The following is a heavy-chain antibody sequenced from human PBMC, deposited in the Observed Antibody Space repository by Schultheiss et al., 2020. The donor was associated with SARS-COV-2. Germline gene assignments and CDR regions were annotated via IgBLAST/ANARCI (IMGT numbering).Heavy chain of an antibody. CDR3: ARAGPYYYYYGMDV. CDR1: GGSISSGSYY. V-gene: IGHV4-61*01. Sequence: SETLSLTCTVSGGSISSGSYYWSWIRQPPGKGLEWIGYIYYSGSTNYNPSLKSRVTISVDTSKNQFSLKLSSVTAADTAVYYCARAGPYYYYYGMDVWGQGTTVTVSS. J-gene: IGHJ6*02. CDR2: IYYSGST.